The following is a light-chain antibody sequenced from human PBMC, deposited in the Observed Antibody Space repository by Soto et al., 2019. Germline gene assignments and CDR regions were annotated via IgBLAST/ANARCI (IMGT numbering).Light chain of an antibody. CDR3: QQFDGSLWT. J-gene: IGKJ1*01. CDR2: DAS. CDR1: QSVTSTH. V-gene: IGKV3-20*01. Sequence: EIVLTQSPGTLSLSPGERATLYCRASQSVTSTHLAWYQQKPGQAPRLLIYDASTRATGIPDRFSGSGSGTDFTLTISRLEPEDFAVYCCQQFDGSLWTFGQGTKVDI.